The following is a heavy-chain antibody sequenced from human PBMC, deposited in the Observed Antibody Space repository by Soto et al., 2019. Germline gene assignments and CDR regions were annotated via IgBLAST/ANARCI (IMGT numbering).Heavy chain of an antibody. CDR1: GGSISSGDYY. J-gene: IGHJ4*02. V-gene: IGHV4-30-4*01. D-gene: IGHD5-12*01. CDR2: IYYSGST. Sequence: PSETLSLTCTVSGGSISSGDYYWSWIRQPPGKGLEWIGYIYYSGSTYYNPSLLSRITISVDTSKNQFSLKLNSVTAADTAVYYCARVRYSGYDRDFDYWGQGTLVTVPQ. CDR3: ARVRYSGYDRDFDY.